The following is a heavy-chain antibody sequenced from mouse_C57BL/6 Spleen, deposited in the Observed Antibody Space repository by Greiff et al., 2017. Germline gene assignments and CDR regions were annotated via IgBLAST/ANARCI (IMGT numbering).Heavy chain of an antibody. CDR2: IYPGNSDT. J-gene: IGHJ1*03. CDR3: TRGYYDYPHWYFDV. V-gene: IGHV1-5*01. D-gene: IGHD2-4*01. Sequence: VQLQQSGTVLARPGASVKMSCKTSGYTFTSYWMHWVKQRPGQGLEWIGAIYPGNSDTSYNQKFKGKAKLTAVTSASTAYMELSSLTNEDSAVYYCTRGYYDYPHWYFDVWGTGTTVTVSS. CDR1: GYTFTSYW.